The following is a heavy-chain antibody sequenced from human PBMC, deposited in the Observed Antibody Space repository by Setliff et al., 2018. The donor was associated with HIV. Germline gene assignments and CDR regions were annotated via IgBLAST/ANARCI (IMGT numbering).Heavy chain of an antibody. CDR2: SIPMYGTS. CDR1: GGSFTSYG. CDR3: ARSDCSSVRCYLGHAFEI. D-gene: IGHD2-15*01. J-gene: IGHJ3*02. V-gene: IGHV1-69*06. Sequence: SVKVSCKASGGSFTSYGLSWVRQAPGQGLEWMGGSIPMYGTSNYAQKFQGRVTITADKSTSTAYMELNSLRSDDTAIYYCARSDCSSVRCYLGHAFEIWGQGTMVTVSS.